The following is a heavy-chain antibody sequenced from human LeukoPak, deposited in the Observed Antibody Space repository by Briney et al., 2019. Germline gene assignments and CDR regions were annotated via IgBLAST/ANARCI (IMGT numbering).Heavy chain of an antibody. D-gene: IGHD2-15*01. CDR2: IWYDGSNK. Sequence: PGGSLRLSCAASGFTFSNYGMHWVRQAPGKGLEWVAVIWYDGSNKYYADSVKGRFTISRDNSKNTLYLQMNSLRAEDTAVYYCARSRCSGGSCYAWGAAFDIWGQGTMVTVSS. V-gene: IGHV3-33*08. CDR3: ARSRCSGGSCYAWGAAFDI. J-gene: IGHJ3*02. CDR1: GFTFSNYG.